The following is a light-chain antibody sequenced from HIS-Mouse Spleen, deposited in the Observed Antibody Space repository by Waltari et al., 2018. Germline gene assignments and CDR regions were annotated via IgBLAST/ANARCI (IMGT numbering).Light chain of an antibody. V-gene: IGKV6-21*01. CDR1: QSIGSS. CDR3: HQSSSLPLT. Sequence: EIVLTQSSDFQSATPNEKVTITCLASQSIGSSLHWYQQTPDQSPKLLIKYASQSFSGVPSRFSGSGSGTDFTLTINSLEAEDAATYYCHQSSSLPLTFGGGTKVEIK. J-gene: IGKJ4*01. CDR2: YAS.